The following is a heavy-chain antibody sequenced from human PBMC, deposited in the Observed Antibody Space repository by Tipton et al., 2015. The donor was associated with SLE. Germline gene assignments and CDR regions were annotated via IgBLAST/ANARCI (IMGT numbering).Heavy chain of an antibody. CDR2: ISAYNGNT. CDR3: ARSIERDIVVVPSAIPVGYFDY. V-gene: IGHV1-18*01. D-gene: IGHD2-2*01. J-gene: IGHJ4*02. CDR1: GYTFTSYG. Sequence: QLVQSGPEVKKPGASVKVSCKASGYTFTSYGISWVRQAPGQGLEWMGWISAYNGNTNYAQELQGRVTMTTDTSTSTAYMELRSLRSSDTAVYCCARSIERDIVVVPSAIPVGYFDYWGQRTLVTVSS.